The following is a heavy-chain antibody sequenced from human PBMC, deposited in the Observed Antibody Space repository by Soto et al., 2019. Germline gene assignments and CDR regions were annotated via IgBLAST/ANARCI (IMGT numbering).Heavy chain of an antibody. V-gene: IGHV3-74*01. D-gene: IGHD3-9*01. CDR2: INSDGSST. J-gene: IGHJ3*02. CDR1: GFTFSSYW. CDR3: ARAKYYDILLDPPNSVDI. Sequence: EVQLVESGGGLVQPGGSLRLSCAASGFTFSSYWMHWVRQAREKGLVWVSRINSDGSSTSYADSVKGRYTISRDNAKNTLYLQMSSLRAEDTAVYYCARAKYYDILLDPPNSVDIWGQGTMVTVSS.